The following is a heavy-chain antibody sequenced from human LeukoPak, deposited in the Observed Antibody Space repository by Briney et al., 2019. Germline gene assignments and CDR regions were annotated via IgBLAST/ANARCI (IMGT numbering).Heavy chain of an antibody. J-gene: IGHJ6*02. CDR2: IYYSGST. V-gene: IGHV4-31*03. D-gene: IGHD3-9*01. CDR1: GGSISSGGYY. Sequence: PSETLSLTCTVSGGSISSGGYYWSWIRQHPGKGLEWIGYIYYSGSTYYNPSLKSRVTISVDTSKNQSSLKLSSVTAADTAVYYCARAHYDILTGYYYYYGMDVWGQGTTVTVSS. CDR3: ARAHYDILTGYYYYYGMDV.